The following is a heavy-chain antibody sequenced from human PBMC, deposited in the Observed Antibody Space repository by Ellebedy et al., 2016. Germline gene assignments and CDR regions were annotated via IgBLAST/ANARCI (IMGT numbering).Heavy chain of an antibody. J-gene: IGHJ6*03. CDR1: GGSISSYY. V-gene: IGHV4-59*01. CDR3: ARGQRGYDFWSGYPPLYYYYMDV. CDR2: IYYSGST. D-gene: IGHD3-3*01. Sequence: SETLSLXXTVSGGSISSYYWSWIRQPPGKGLEWIGYIYYSGSTTYNPSLKSRVTISVDTSKNQFSLKLSSVTAADTAVYYCARGQRGYDFWSGYPPLYYYYMDVWGKGTTVTVSS.